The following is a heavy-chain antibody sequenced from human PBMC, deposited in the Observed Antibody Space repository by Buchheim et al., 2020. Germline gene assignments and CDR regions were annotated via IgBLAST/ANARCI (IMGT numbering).Heavy chain of an antibody. D-gene: IGHD3-3*01. J-gene: IGHJ6*03. Sequence: EVQLLESGGALVQPGGSLRLSCAASGFTFSSYAMNWVRQGPGKGLEWVSTISSSGGNTYYADSVQGRFTISRDNSKNTLYLQMNSLRAEDTAVYYCAKVPTIFGVGTPYYYMDVWGKGTT. CDR2: ISSSGGNT. CDR3: AKVPTIFGVGTPYYYMDV. CDR1: GFTFSSYA. V-gene: IGHV3-23*01.